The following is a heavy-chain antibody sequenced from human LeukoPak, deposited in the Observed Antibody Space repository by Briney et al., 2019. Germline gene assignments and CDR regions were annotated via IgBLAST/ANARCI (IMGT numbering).Heavy chain of an antibody. CDR3: ARGSYCDY. CDR2: ISPYNGHT. Sequence: ASVKLSCTASGYTFTSYGISWVRQAPGQGLEWMGWISPYNGHTNYAQKLQGRVTMTTDTSTGTGYMELRSLRSDDTAVYYCARGSYCDYWGQGTLVTVSS. CDR1: GYTFTSYG. J-gene: IGHJ4*02. V-gene: IGHV1-18*01.